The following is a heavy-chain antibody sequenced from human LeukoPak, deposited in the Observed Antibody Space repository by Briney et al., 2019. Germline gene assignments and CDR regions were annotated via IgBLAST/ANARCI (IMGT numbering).Heavy chain of an antibody. D-gene: IGHD6-13*01. CDR2: IIPILGIA. CDR1: GGTFSSYA. CDR3: AREEYSSSPYYFDY. Sequence: SVKVSCKASGGTFSSYAISWVRQAPGQGPEWMGRIIPILGIANYAQKFQGRVTITADKSTSTAYMELSSLRSEDTAVYYCAREEYSSSPYYFDYWGQGTLVTVSS. V-gene: IGHV1-69*04. J-gene: IGHJ4*02.